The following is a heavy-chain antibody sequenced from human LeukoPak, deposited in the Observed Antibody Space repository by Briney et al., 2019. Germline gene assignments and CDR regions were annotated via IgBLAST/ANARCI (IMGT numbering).Heavy chain of an antibody. CDR3: ARVTGSRDYYYYYGMDV. Sequence: SVRVSCKASGGTFSSYAISWVRQAPGQGREGMGGIIPIFGTANYAQKFQGRVTITADESTSTDYMELSSLRSEDTAVYYCARVTGSRDYYYYYGMDVWGQGTTVAVSS. J-gene: IGHJ6*02. V-gene: IGHV1-69*01. CDR2: IIPIFGTA. CDR1: GGTFSSYA. D-gene: IGHD3-9*01.